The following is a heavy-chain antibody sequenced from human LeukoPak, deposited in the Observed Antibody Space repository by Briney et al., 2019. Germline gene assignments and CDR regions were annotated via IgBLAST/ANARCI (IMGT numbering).Heavy chain of an antibody. Sequence: PGGSLRLSCAASGFTFSSYGMHWVRQAPGKGLEWVAVIWYDGSNKYYADSVKGRFTISRGNSKNTLYLQMNSLRAEDTAVYYCARMLGGAYCGGDCYSEHWGQGTLVTVSS. J-gene: IGHJ1*01. CDR3: ARMLGGAYCGGDCYSEH. CDR1: GFTFSSYG. CDR2: IWYDGSNK. D-gene: IGHD2-21*02. V-gene: IGHV3-33*08.